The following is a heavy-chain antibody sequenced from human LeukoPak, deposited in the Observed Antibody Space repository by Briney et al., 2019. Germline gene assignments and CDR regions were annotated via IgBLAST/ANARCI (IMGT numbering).Heavy chain of an antibody. CDR1: GFTFSNYW. J-gene: IGHJ4*02. CDR3: ARDPDYGDYSPPGSFGY. V-gene: IGHV3-7*03. D-gene: IGHD4-17*01. Sequence: GGSLRLSCAASGFTFSNYWMSWVRQAPGKGLEWVANIKQDRSEKYYVDSVKGRFTISRDNAKNSLYLQMNSLRAEDTAVYYCARDPDYGDYSPPGSFGYWGQGTLVTVSS. CDR2: IKQDRSEK.